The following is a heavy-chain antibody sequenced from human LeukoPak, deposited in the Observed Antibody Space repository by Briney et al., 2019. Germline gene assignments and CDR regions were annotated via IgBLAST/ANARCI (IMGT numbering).Heavy chain of an antibody. V-gene: IGHV1-46*01. D-gene: IGHD1-20*01. J-gene: IGHJ5*02. CDR3: ARPLFCAFDNCGYWLDP. CDR1: GYTFTKYL. CDR2: INPNGDAT. Sequence: ASVKLCCNSSGYTFTKYLIHWVRQAPGQGQERVGTINPNGDATNYAPGLQGRLTLTQDTSTSTGYMELRGLTPDDTAVYYCARPLFCAFDNCGYWLDPWGPGTLVTVSS.